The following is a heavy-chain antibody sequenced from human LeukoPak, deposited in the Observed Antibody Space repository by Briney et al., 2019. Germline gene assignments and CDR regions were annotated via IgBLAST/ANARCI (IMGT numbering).Heavy chain of an antibody. V-gene: IGHV5-51*01. CDR2: IYPGDSNT. CDR3: ARHRGPSFDILTGYYADF. CDR1: GYRFTSYW. D-gene: IGHD3-9*01. J-gene: IGHJ4*02. Sequence: GEPLKISCKGSGYRFTSYWIGWVRQMPGRGLEWMGIIYPGDSNTRYSPSFQGQVTMSADKSISTAYLQWSSLKASDTAIYYCARHRGPSFDILTGYYADFWGQGTLVTVSS.